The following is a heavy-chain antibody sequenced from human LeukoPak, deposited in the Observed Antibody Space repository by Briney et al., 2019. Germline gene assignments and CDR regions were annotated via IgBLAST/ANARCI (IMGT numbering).Heavy chain of an antibody. Sequence: SETLSLTCTVSGYSISSGYYWGWIRQPPGKGLEWIGSIYHSGSTYYIPSLKSRVTISVDTSKNQFSLKLSSVTAADTAVYYCARVPGRGIAAQLGYYFDYWGQGTLVTVSS. CDR3: ARVPGRGIAAQLGYYFDY. CDR2: IYHSGST. CDR1: GYSISSGYY. J-gene: IGHJ4*02. V-gene: IGHV4-38-2*02. D-gene: IGHD6-13*01.